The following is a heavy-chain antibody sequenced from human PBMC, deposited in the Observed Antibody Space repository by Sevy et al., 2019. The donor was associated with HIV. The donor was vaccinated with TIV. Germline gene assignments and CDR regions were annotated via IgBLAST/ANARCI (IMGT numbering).Heavy chain of an antibody. CDR2: INHSGST. J-gene: IGHJ4*02. D-gene: IGHD6-13*01. V-gene: IGHV4-34*01. Sequence: SETLSLTCAVYGGSFSGYYWSWIRQPPGKGLEWIGEINHSGSTNYNPSLKSRVTISVDTSKNQFSLKLSSVTAADTAVYYCAGGEAAAFDYWGQGTLVTVSS. CDR3: AGGEAAAFDY. CDR1: GGSFSGYY.